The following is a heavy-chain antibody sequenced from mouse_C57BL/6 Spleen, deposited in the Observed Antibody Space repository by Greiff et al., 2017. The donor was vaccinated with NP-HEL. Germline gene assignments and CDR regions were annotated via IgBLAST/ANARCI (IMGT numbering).Heavy chain of an antibody. CDR2: INPSSGYT. CDR1: GYTFTSYW. D-gene: IGHD2-10*02. CDR3: RGYGPEDYAMDY. J-gene: IGHJ4*01. Sequence: VHLVESGAELAKPGASVKLSCKASGYTFTSYWMHWVKQRPGQGLEWIGYINPSSGYTKYNQKFKDKATLTADKSSSTAYMQLSSLTYEDSAVYYCRGYGPEDYAMDYWGQGTSVTVSS. V-gene: IGHV1-7*01.